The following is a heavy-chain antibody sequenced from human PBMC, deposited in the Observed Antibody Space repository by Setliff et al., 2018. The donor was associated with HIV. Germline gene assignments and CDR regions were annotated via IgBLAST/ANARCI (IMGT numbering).Heavy chain of an antibody. J-gene: IGHJ4*02. CDR2: ISGSGGDT. CDR1: GFTFSSDA. V-gene: IGHV3-23*01. Sequence: SLRLSCASAGFTFSSDAMTWVRQAPGKGLECVAVISGSGGDTYYEDSVKGRFVISRETSKSTLYLQMNSLRAEDTAVYYCAKKTAAYTSGSWLHYWGQGMLVTVSS. CDR3: AKKTAAYTSGSWLHY. D-gene: IGHD3-10*01.